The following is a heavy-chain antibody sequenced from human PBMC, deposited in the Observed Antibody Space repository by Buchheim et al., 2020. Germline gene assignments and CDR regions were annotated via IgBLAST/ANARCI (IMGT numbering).Heavy chain of an antibody. V-gene: IGHV3-30*18. CDR3: AKSVVSAAPDDFFYY. D-gene: IGHD2-2*01. CDR1: GFTFSSYG. Sequence: QVQLVESGGGGVQPGRSLRRSCAASGFTFSSYGMHWVRQAPGKGLEWVAVISYDGSNKYYADSVKGRFTISRDNSKNTLYLQINSLRAEDTSVYYCAKSVVSAAPDDFFYYWGQGTL. CDR2: ISYDGSNK. J-gene: IGHJ4*02.